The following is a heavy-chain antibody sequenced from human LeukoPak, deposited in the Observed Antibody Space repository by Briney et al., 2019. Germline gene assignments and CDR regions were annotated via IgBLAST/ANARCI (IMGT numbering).Heavy chain of an antibody. CDR1: GFTFSNSA. CDR2: IVVGSGNT. CDR3: AEDVIYESD. J-gene: IGHJ4*02. D-gene: IGHD2/OR15-2a*01. V-gene: IGHV1-58*02. Sequence: ASVKVSCKASGFTFSNSAMQWARQARGQRLEWIGWIVVGSGNTNYAQKFQERVTITRDMSTSTAYMELSSLRSEDTAVYYCAEDVIYESDWGQGTLVTVSS.